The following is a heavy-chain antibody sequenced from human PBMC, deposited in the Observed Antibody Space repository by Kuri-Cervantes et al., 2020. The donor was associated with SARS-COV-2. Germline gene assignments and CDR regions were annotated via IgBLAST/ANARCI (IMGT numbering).Heavy chain of an antibody. Sequence: GESLKISCAASGFTFSSYAMGWVRQAPGKGRVWISAISGSGGSTYYAYSVKGRFTISRDNSKNTLYRRMNSLRAEDTAVYYCANAANYDYVPDYWGQGTLVTVSS. CDR1: GFTFSSYA. J-gene: IGHJ4*02. D-gene: IGHD3-16*01. CDR2: ISGSGGST. CDR3: ANAANYDYVPDY. V-gene: IGHV3-23*01.